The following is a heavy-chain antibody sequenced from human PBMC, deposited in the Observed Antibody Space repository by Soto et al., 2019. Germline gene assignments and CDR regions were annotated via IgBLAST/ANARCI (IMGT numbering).Heavy chain of an antibody. CDR2: IIPIFGTA. D-gene: IGHD3-22*01. V-gene: IGHV1-69*13. J-gene: IGHJ6*02. CDR3: ARDKVGYYDSSGYYRVSVPPDYYYGMDV. Sequence: SVKVSCKASGGTFSSYAISWVRQAPGQGLEWMGGIIPIFGTANYAQKSQGRVTITADESTSTAYMELSSLRSEDTAVYYCARDKVGYYDSSGYYRVSVPPDYYYGMDVWGQGTTVTVSS. CDR1: GGTFSSYA.